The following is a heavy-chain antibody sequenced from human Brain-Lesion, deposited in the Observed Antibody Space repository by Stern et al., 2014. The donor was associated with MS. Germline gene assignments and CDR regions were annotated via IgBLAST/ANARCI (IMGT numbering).Heavy chain of an antibody. J-gene: IGHJ4*02. CDR1: GFPFDDYA. CDR2: ISWKSGAI. D-gene: IGHD1-14*01. Sequence: VQLVQSGGDLVQPGRSLRLSCAAFGFPFDDYAMHWVRHAPGKGLEWVAGISWKSGAIGYADSVKGRFTTSRDNAYSSLYLQMNSLRPEDTALYYCARDITGSSAYFAYWGQGTLVTVSS. V-gene: IGHV3-9*01. CDR3: ARDITGSSAYFAY.